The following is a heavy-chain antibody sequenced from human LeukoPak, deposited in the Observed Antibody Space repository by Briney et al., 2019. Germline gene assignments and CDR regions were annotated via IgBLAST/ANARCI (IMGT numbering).Heavy chain of an antibody. CDR2: INPSGGST. CDR1: GYTFTSYA. D-gene: IGHD1-26*01. V-gene: IGHV1-46*01. Sequence: VASVKVSCKASGYTFTSYAMNWVRQAPGQGLEWMGIINPSGGSTSYAQKFQGRVTMTRNTSISTAYMELSSLRSEDTAVYYCARGGIGSTYYYYMDVWGKGTTVTISS. CDR3: ARGGIGSTYYYYMDV. J-gene: IGHJ6*03.